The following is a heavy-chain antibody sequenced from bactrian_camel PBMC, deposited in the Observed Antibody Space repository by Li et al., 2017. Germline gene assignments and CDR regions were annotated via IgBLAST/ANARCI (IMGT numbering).Heavy chain of an antibody. CDR2: IDRDGTT. J-gene: IGHJ6*01. CDR1: GFTFSDYS. CDR3: AAALTRCRRGIWSRDFPY. D-gene: IGHD8*01. Sequence: VQLVESGGGSVQAGGSLRVSCAASGFTFSDYSVGWFRQVPGKRREGLASIDRDGTTKYVPSVKGRFVISRDNAKMTIDLQMNNLKIADTAMYYCAAALTRCRRGIWSRDFPYWGQGTQVTVS. V-gene: IGHV3S9*01.